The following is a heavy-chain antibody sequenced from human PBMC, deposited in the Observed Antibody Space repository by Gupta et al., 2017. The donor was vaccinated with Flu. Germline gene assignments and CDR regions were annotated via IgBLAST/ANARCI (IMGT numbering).Heavy chain of an antibody. J-gene: IGHJ4*02. V-gene: IGHV3-7*01. CDR3: ARDSAYFKFDY. CDR2: INQDGSII. Sequence: EVHLVESGGGWVQPGGSLRLACADSGFTFTSNWMTWVRQAPGKGLEWVANINQDGSIINYVDSVKGRFTISRDNAKNSLYLQMDSLRVEDTAVYYCARDSAYFKFDYWGQGTLVTVSS. CDR1: GFTFTSNW. D-gene: IGHD3-9*01.